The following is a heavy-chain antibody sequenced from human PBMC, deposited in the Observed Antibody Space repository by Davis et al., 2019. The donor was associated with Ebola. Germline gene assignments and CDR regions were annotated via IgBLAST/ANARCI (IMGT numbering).Heavy chain of an antibody. Sequence: GSLRLSCAVYGGSFSGYYWSWIRQPPGKGLEWIGEINNSGSTNYNPSLKSRVTISLDTSKNQFSLKLSSVTAADTAVYYCARGPRSWYNYGMDVWGQGTTVTVSS. CDR1: GGSFSGYY. D-gene: IGHD6-13*01. V-gene: IGHV4-34*01. CDR2: INNSGST. CDR3: ARGPRSWYNYGMDV. J-gene: IGHJ6*02.